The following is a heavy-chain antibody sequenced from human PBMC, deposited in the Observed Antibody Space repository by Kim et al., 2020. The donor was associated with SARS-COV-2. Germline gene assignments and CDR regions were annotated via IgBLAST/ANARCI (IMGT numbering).Heavy chain of an antibody. J-gene: IGHJ6*02. D-gene: IGHD4-17*01. CDR2: IVVGSGNT. Sequence: SVKVSCKASGFTFTSSAEQWVRQARGQRLEWIGWIVVGSGNTNYAQKFQERVTITRDMSTSTAYMELSSLRSEDTAVYYCAADTIGYGDYDDYYYYGMDVWGQGTTVTVSS. CDR3: AADTIGYGDYDDYYYYGMDV. CDR1: GFTFTSSA. V-gene: IGHV1-58*01.